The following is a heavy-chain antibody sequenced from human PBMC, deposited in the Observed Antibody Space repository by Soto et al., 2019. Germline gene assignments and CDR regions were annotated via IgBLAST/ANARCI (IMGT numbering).Heavy chain of an antibody. CDR2: ILYSGST. V-gene: IGHV4-39*01. CDR1: GGSITRNNHY. J-gene: IGHJ4*02. CDR3: ARLGISGWYQGSYFDY. Sequence: QLQLQESGPGLVKPSETLSLTCIVSGGSITRNNHYWGWIRQSPGKGLEWIGSILYSGSTNYNPSLKSRVTLSVETSKTQFSLKMSAVTAADTALYYCARLGISGWYQGSYFDYWGQGTLVTVSS. D-gene: IGHD6-19*01.